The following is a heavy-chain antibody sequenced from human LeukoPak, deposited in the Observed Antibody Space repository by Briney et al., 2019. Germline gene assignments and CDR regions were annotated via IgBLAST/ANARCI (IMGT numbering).Heavy chain of an antibody. V-gene: IGHV1-2*02. J-gene: IGHJ5*02. Sequence: GASVKVSCKASGYTFTGYYTHWVRQAPGQGLEWMGWINPNSGGTNYAQKFQGRVTMTRDTSISTAYMELSRLRSDDTAVYYCARAAVATGSTETFDPWGQGTLVTVSS. D-gene: IGHD6-13*01. CDR1: GYTFTGYY. CDR2: INPNSGGT. CDR3: ARAAVATGSTETFDP.